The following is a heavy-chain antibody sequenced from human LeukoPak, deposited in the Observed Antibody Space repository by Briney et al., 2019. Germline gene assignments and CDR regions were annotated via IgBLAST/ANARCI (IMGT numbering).Heavy chain of an antibody. CDR2: IVSGGST. Sequence: SETLSLTCTVSTDSISSGSYYWGWVRQSPGQGLEWIGSIVSGGSTYHNPSLKSRITMSIDTSNNQFSLKLSFVTAADTAVYYCVRDYGHFVQGNWGQGTLVTVSS. J-gene: IGHJ4*02. CDR1: TDSISSGSYY. D-gene: IGHD4-17*01. V-gene: IGHV4-39*02. CDR3: VRDYGHFVQGN.